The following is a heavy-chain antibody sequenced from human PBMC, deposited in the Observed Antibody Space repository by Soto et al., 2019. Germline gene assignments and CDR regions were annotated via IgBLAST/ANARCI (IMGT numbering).Heavy chain of an antibody. Sequence: QAQLVQSGADVKKPGASVKVSCKASGYSFTDHYMHWVRQAPGQGLEWLGWSNPNTGVTHFAQKFQGWVTMTRDTSIKTHYMELTTLKSDNTPFYYCMRTTDAFRYGLDVWGQGTTVTVSS. CDR3: MRTTDAFRYGLDV. V-gene: IGHV1-2*04. D-gene: IGHD1-1*01. CDR2: SNPNTGVT. J-gene: IGHJ6*02. CDR1: GYSFTDHY.